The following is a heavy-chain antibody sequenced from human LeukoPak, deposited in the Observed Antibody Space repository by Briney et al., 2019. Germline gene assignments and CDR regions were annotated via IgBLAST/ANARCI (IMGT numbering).Heavy chain of an antibody. CDR3: AREPYYYDSSGYYQSYYFDY. D-gene: IGHD3-22*01. J-gene: IGHJ4*02. CDR2: IIPIFGTA. V-gene: IGHV1-69*13. Sequence: SVKVSCKASGGTFSKYTISWVRQAPGQGLEWMGGIIPIFGTANYAQKFQGRVTITADESTSTAYMELSSLRSEDTAVYYCAREPYYYDSSGYYQSYYFDYWGQGTLVTVSS. CDR1: GGTFSKYT.